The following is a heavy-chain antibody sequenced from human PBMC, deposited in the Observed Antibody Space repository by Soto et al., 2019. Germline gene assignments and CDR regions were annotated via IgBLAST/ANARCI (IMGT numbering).Heavy chain of an antibody. J-gene: IGHJ6*02. D-gene: IGHD6-13*01. Sequence: QAQLQESGPGLVKPSQTLSLTCTVSGGSISSVDYYWSWIRQPPGKGLEWFGYIYYSGRTYYNPSLQSRVTISVDTSKNQFSLKLSSVTAADTAVYYCARAAADLYYYYSMDVWGQGTTVTVSS. CDR3: ARAAADLYYYYSMDV. CDR2: IYYSGRT. V-gene: IGHV4-30-4*01. CDR1: GGSISSVDYY.